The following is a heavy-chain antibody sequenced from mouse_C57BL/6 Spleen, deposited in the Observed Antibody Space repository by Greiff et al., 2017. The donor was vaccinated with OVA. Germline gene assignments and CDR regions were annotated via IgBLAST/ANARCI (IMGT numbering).Heavy chain of an antibody. J-gene: IGHJ3*01. CDR3: ANGAWFAY. CDR2: INPNNGGT. Sequence: VQLQQSGPELVKPGASVKISCKASGYTFTDYYMNWVKQSHGKSLEWIGDINPNNGGTSYNQKFKGKATLTVDKSSSTAYMELRSLTSEDSAVYYCANGAWFAYWGQGTLVIVSA. CDR1: GYTFTDYY. V-gene: IGHV1-26*01.